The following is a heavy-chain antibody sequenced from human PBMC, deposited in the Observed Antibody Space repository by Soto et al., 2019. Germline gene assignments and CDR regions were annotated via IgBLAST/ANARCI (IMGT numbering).Heavy chain of an antibody. CDR3: ANALPPVRFLEWLPPQGFDY. CDR2: ISYDGSNK. CDR1: GFTFSSYG. J-gene: IGHJ4*02. Sequence: SLRLSCAASGFTFSSYGMHWVRQAPGKGLEWVAVISYDGSNKYYADSVEGRFTISRDNSKNTLYLQMNSLRAEDTAVYYCANALPPVRFLEWLPPQGFDYWGQGTLVTVSS. V-gene: IGHV3-30*18. D-gene: IGHD3-3*01.